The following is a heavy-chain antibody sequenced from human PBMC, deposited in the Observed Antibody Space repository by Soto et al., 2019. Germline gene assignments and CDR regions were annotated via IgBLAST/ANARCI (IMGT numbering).Heavy chain of an antibody. J-gene: IGHJ4*02. CDR3: ARHQRDDASRKIDC. D-gene: IGHD3-16*01. CDR1: GYSFTSNW. CDR2: INPADPDI. Sequence: GESLKISCQGSGYSFTSNWIGWVRQMPGKGLEWMGIINPADPDIKYSPSFQGQVTISADKSIGTAYLQWSSLKASDTAMYYRARHQRDDASRKIDCWGQGTLVTVSS. V-gene: IGHV5-51*01.